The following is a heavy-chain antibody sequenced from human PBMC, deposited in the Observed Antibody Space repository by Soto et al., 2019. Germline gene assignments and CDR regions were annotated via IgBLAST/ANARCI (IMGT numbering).Heavy chain of an antibody. CDR2: ISYDGSNK. CDR1: GFTFSKYA. Sequence: GGSLRLSCAVSGFTFSKYAMHWVRQAPGKGLEWVALISYDGSNKYYADSVKGRFTISRDNSKNTLYLQMNSLRAEDTAVYYCAHAGGLYYYGSGTFYKDLWGQGTLVTVSS. CDR3: AHAGGLYYYGSGTFYKDL. D-gene: IGHD3-10*01. V-gene: IGHV3-30-3*01. J-gene: IGHJ5*02.